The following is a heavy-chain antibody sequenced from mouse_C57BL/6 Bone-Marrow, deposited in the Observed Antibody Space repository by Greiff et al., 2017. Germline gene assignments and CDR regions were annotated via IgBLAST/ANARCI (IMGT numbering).Heavy chain of an antibody. Sequence: VQLQQSGAELVRPGASVKLSCTASGFTIKDDYMHWVKQRPEQGLEWIGWIYPGNGDTEYASKFQGKATITADTSANTAYLELSSLTSEETAVYFCAFYYYGSSYLLWALDYWGQGTSVTVSS. V-gene: IGHV14-4*01. CDR3: AFYYYGSSYLLWALDY. D-gene: IGHD1-1*01. CDR2: IYPGNGDT. J-gene: IGHJ4*01. CDR1: GFTIKDDY.